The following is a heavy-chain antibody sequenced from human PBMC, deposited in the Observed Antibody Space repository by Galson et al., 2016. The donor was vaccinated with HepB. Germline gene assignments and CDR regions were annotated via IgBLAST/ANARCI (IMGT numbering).Heavy chain of an antibody. J-gene: IGHJ4*02. V-gene: IGHV3-30*03. D-gene: IGHD1-26*01. CDR3: ARDSDLKWELEH. CDR2: ISHDENHK. CDR1: GFTFSNYG. Sequence: SLRLSCAASGFTFSNYGMQWVRQAPGKGLEWVALISHDENHKYHAEAVKGRFTISRDLSKNKLYLEMGSLKFEDTAVYFCARDSDLKWELEHWGQGTVVTVSS.